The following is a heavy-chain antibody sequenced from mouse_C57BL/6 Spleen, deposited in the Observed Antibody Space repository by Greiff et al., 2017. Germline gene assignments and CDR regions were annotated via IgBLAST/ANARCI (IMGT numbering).Heavy chain of an antibody. J-gene: IGHJ3*01. D-gene: IGHD2-14*01. CDR3: ARWEYDGGWFAY. CDR1: GYTFTDYY. CDR2: IYPGSGNT. V-gene: IGHV1-76*01. Sequence: VQLQQSGAELVRPGASVKLSCKASGYTFTDYYINWVKQRPGQGLEWIARIYPGSGNTYYNEKFKGKATLTAEKSSSTAYMQLSSLTSEDSAVXFCARWEYDGGWFAYWGQGTLVTVAA.